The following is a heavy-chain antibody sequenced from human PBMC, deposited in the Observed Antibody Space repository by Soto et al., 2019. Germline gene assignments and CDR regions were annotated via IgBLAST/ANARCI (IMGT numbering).Heavy chain of an antibody. V-gene: IGHV3-7*03. CDR1: GFSFSSYW. J-gene: IGHJ4*02. Sequence: EVQLVESGGGLVQPGGSLRLSCEASGFSFSSYWMNWVRQAPGKGLEWVAIIKKDGSVKYYVDSVKGRFTISRDNAKNSLYLQMTGPRAEDTAVYYSAGGSGSLIDYWGRGTLVTVSS. CDR2: IKKDGSVK. CDR3: AGGSGSLIDY. D-gene: IGHD6-19*01.